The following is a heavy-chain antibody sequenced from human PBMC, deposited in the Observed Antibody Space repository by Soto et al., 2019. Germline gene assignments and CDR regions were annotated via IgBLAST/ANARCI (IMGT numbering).Heavy chain of an antibody. CDR2: IYYSGST. V-gene: IGHV4-31*02. J-gene: IGHJ4*02. CDR3: ARIVVVVAATRMYYFDY. Sequence: SETLSLTCTVSGGSISSGGYYWSWIRQHPGKGLEWIGYIYYSGSTYYNPSLKSRVTISVDTSKNQFSLKLSSVTAADTAVYYCARIVVVVAATRMYYFDYWGQGTLVTVSS. D-gene: IGHD2-15*01. CDR1: GGSISSGGYY.